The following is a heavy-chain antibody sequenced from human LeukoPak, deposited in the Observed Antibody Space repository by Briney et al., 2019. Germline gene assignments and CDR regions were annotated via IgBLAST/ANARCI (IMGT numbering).Heavy chain of an antibody. CDR2: IYYSGST. CDR3: ARQGVGTYDYGDEGYYMDV. J-gene: IGHJ6*03. CDR1: GGSISSYY. V-gene: IGHV4-39*01. Sequence: SETLSLTCTVSGGSISSYYWGWIRQPPGKGLEWIGSIYYSGSTYYTPSLKSRVIISVDTSKNQFSLKLSSVTAADTAVYYCARQGVGTYDYGDEGYYMDVWGKGTTVTISS. D-gene: IGHD4-17*01.